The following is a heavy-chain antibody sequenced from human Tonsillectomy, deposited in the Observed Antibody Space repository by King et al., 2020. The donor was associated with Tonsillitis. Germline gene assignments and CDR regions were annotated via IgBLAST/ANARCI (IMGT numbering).Heavy chain of an antibody. J-gene: IGHJ6*02. CDR2: ISWNSGSI. Sequence: VQLVESGGGLVQPGRSLRLSCAASGFTFDDYAMHWVRQAPGKGLEWVSGISWNSGSIGYADSVKGRFTISRDNAKNSLYLQMNSLRAEDTALYYCAKDRGYGDYEFYYYYGMDAWGQRGTVTVSS. CDR1: GFTFDDYA. D-gene: IGHD4-17*01. V-gene: IGHV3-9*01. CDR3: AKDRGYGDYEFYYYYGMDA.